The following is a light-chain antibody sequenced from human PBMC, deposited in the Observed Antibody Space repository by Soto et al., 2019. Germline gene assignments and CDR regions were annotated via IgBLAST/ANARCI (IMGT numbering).Light chain of an antibody. V-gene: IGKV1-39*01. Sequence: DIQLTQSPSSLSASVGDRVTITCRASHSISNYLNWYQLRPGKAPNLLIYAASSLQSGVPSRFSGSESGTDFTLTITSLQPEDSATYYCQQSYSTPITFGQGTRLEIK. CDR1: HSISNY. CDR3: QQSYSTPIT. CDR2: AAS. J-gene: IGKJ5*01.